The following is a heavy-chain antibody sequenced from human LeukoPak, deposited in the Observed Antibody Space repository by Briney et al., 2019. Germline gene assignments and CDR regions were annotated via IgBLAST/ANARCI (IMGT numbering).Heavy chain of an antibody. D-gene: IGHD2-2*01. CDR1: GFTFSSYA. CDR2: ISYDGSNK. J-gene: IGHJ4*02. CDR3: ARGHCSSTSCYLPDY. V-gene: IGHV3-30-3*01. Sequence: GGSLRLSCAASGFTFSSYAMHWVRQAPGKGLEWVAVISYDGSNKYYADSVKGRFTISRDNSKNTLYLQMNSLRAEDTAVYYCARGHCSSTSCYLPDYWGQGTLVTVS.